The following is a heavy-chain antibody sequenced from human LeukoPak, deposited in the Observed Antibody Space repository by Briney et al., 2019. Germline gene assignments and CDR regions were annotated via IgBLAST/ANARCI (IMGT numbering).Heavy chain of an antibody. CDR3: ARYRDPSGDSPPFDY. CDR1: GYTFTGYY. V-gene: IGHV1-2*02. CDR2: INPNSGGT. Sequence: ASVKVSCKASGYTFTGYYMHWVRQAPGQGLEWMGWINPNSGGTNYAQKFQGRVTMTRDTSISTAYMELSRLRSDDTAVYYCARYRDPSGDSPPFDYWGQGTLVTVSS. D-gene: IGHD7-27*01. J-gene: IGHJ4*02.